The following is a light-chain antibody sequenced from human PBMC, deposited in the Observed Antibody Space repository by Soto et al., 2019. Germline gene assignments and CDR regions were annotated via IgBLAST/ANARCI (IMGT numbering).Light chain of an antibody. V-gene: IGKV1-5*03. CDR3: EQYNSYWT. CDR2: KAS. Sequence: DIQMTQSPSTLSASVGDRVTITCRASQSISSWLAWYQQKPGKAPKLLIYKASSLESGVPSRFNGSGSGTEFTLTIRSLQTDDFATYYCEQYNSYWTFGQGTKVEIK. CDR1: QSISSW. J-gene: IGKJ1*01.